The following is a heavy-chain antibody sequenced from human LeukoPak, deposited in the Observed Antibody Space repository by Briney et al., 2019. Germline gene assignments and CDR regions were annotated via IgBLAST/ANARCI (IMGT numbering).Heavy chain of an antibody. CDR1: GGSISSYY. D-gene: IGHD6-13*01. J-gene: IGHJ5*02. Sequence: SETLSLTCTVSGGSISSYYWSWIRQPPGKGLEWIGYIYYSGSTNYNPSLKSRVTISVDTTKNQFSLKLSSVTAADTAVYYCARAEYSSSWGIGGFDPWGQGTLVTVSS. CDR2: IYYSGST. CDR3: ARAEYSSSWGIGGFDP. V-gene: IGHV4-59*01.